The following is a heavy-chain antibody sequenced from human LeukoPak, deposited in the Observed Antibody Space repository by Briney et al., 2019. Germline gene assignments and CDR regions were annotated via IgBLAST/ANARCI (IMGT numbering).Heavy chain of an antibody. CDR3: ARARIAAAGTLGY. CDR2: INPNSGGA. J-gene: IGHJ4*02. V-gene: IGHV1-2*02. CDR1: GYTFTGYY. Sequence: ASVKVSCKASGYTFTGYYMHWVRQAPGQGLEWMGWINPNSGGANYAQKFQGRVTMTRDTSISTAYMELSRLRPDDTAVYYCARARIAAAGTLGYWGQGTLVTVSS. D-gene: IGHD6-13*01.